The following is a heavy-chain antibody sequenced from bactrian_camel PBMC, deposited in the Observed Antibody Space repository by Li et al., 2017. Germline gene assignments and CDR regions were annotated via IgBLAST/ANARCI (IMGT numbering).Heavy chain of an antibody. CDR3: ATDDPRLIACGSSCRPY. D-gene: IGHD2*01. CDR1: GITEGTNC. V-gene: IGHV3-2*01. J-gene: IGHJ4*01. CDR2: IYTDGTNA. Sequence: HVQLVESGGGSVQAGGSLRLSCEVSGITEGTNCIGWFRQAPGKGLEWVSSIYTDGTNAWYADSVKGRFTISPDNAENTLTLQMNSLKTEDTGVYYCATDDPRLIACGSSCRPYWGQATQVTVS.